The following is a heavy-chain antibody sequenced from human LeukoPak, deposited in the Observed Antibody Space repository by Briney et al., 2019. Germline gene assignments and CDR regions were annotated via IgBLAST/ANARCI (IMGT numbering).Heavy chain of an antibody. CDR3: AVSGYSSSWLNTDYYYGMDV. CDR2: VNPNSGDT. J-gene: IGHJ6*02. V-gene: IGHV1-2*02. Sequence: ASVKVSCKASGHTFTGYYMHWVRPAPGQGLEWMGWVNPNSGDTNYAQNFQGRVTMTRDTSISTAYMELSRLRSDDTAVYYCAVSGYSSSWLNTDYYYGMDVWGQGTTVTVSS. D-gene: IGHD6-13*01. CDR1: GHTFTGYY.